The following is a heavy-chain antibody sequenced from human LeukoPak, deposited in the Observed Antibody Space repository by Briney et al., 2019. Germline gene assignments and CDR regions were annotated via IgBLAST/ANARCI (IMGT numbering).Heavy chain of an antibody. D-gene: IGHD3-22*01. CDR3: ARDYYDSSGSYYYYYMDV. J-gene: IGHJ6*03. CDR1: GDSVSSDSAA. Sequence: SQTLSLTCAIAGDSVSSDSAAWSWIRQSPSRGLELLGRTYFRSKWYYEYPLSVKSRITISPDTSRNQFSLYLDSVTPDDTAIYYCARDYYDSSGSYYYYYMDVWGKGTTVTVSS. V-gene: IGHV6-1*01. CDR2: TYFRSKWYY.